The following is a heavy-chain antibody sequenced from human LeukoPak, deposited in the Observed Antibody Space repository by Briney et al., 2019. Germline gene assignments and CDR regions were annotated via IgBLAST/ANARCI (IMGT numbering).Heavy chain of an antibody. V-gene: IGHV3-21*01. Sequence: GGSLRLSCAASGFTFNTYGMNWVRQAPGKGLEWLSYIGPGPSHTYYADSVRGRFVISRDDAKSSLYLQMSSLRAEDTAGYYCARDYVTMAPDYGGLGTLVTVSS. CDR2: IGPGPSHT. J-gene: IGHJ4*02. CDR1: GFTFNTYG. D-gene: IGHD3-10*02. CDR3: ARDYVTMAPDY.